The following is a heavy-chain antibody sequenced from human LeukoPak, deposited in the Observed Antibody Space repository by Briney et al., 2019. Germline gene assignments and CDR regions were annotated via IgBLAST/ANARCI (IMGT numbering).Heavy chain of an antibody. CDR3: ARGHSSGWYPLDY. V-gene: IGHV4-39*01. J-gene: IGHJ4*02. CDR2: IYYSGST. CDR1: GGSISSSSYY. D-gene: IGHD6-19*01. Sequence: SETLSLTCTVSGGSISSSSYYWGWLRQPPGTGLEWIGSIYYSGSTYYNPSLKSRVTISVDTSKNQFSLKLSSVTAADTAVYYCARGHSSGWYPLDYWGQGTLVTVSS.